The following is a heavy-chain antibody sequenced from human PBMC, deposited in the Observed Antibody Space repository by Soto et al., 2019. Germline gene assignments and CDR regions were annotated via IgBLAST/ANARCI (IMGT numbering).Heavy chain of an antibody. CDR3: ASARDDSSGYYAESYPDY. CDR2: IYHSGRS. V-gene: IGHV4-61*05. Sequence: PSETLSLTCTVSGSSVRSSSYYWGWIRQPPGKGLEWIAFIYHSGRSNSNPSLKSRVTISVDTSKNRFSLKLTSVTAADTAIYFCASARDDSSGYYAESYPDYWGQGTLVTVS. CDR1: GSSVRSSSYY. D-gene: IGHD3-22*01. J-gene: IGHJ4*02.